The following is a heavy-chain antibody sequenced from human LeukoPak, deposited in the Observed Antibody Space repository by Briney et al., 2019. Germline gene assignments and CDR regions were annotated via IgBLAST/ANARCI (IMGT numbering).Heavy chain of an antibody. J-gene: IGHJ6*02. D-gene: IGHD4-17*01. CDR2: IYYTGTT. V-gene: IGHV4-59*01. Sequence: SETLSLTCSVSGGSISTYYWSWIPHLPGKGLERIGYIYYTGTTNYNPSLRSRVTISADTSRNQFSLRLSSVTAADTAVYYCAREDPQTTVPEGMDVWGHGTTVSVSS. CDR3: AREDPQTTVPEGMDV. CDR1: GGSISTYY.